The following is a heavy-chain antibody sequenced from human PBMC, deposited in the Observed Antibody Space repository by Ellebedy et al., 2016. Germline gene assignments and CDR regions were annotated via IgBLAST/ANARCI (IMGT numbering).Heavy chain of an antibody. CDR3: TTAVENTNGWYGYFDY. CDR1: GFTFSNAW. J-gene: IGHJ4*02. CDR2: IKSKADGGTT. D-gene: IGHD6-19*01. Sequence: GGSLRLSCAASGFTFSNAWMSWVRQAPGKGLEWVGHIKSKADGGTTDYAAPVKGRFTISRDDSKSTLYLQMNSLKTEDTAVYYYTTAVENTNGWYGYFDYWGQGTLVTVSS. V-gene: IGHV3-15*01.